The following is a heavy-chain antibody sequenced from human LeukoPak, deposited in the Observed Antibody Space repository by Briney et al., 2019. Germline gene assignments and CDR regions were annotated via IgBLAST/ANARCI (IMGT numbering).Heavy chain of an antibody. CDR1: GYSFTSYW. CDR3: ARLFDDSSDPSGY. CDR2: IYPGDSDT. Sequence: KTGESLKISCKGSGYSFTSYWIGWVRQMPGKGLEWMGSIYPGDSDTRYSPSFQGQVTISSDKSISTAYLQWSSLKASDTAMYYCARLFDDSSDPSGYWGQGTLVTVSS. J-gene: IGHJ4*02. V-gene: IGHV5-51*01. D-gene: IGHD3-22*01.